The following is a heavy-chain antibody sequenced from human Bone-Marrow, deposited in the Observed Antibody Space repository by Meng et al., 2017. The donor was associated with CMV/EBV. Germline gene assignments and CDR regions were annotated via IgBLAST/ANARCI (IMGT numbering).Heavy chain of an antibody. V-gene: IGHV4-39*01. CDR3: ARFTALAMGIGH. J-gene: IGHJ4*02. D-gene: IGHD5-18*01. CDR1: GGSIRSSSYY. CDR2: IYYSGST. Sequence: VSGGSIRSSSYYWGWIRQPPGKGLEWIGSIYYSGSTYYNPSLKSRVTISVDTSKNQFSLKLSSVTAADTAVYYCARFTALAMGIGHWGQGTLVTVSS.